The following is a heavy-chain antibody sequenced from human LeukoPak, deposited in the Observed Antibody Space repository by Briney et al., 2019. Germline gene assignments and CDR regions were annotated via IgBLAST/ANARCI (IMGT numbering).Heavy chain of an antibody. CDR1: GYTFTGYY. V-gene: IGHV1-18*01. Sequence: ASVKVSCKASGYTFTGYYMHWVRQAPGQGLEWMGWISAYNGNTNYAQKLQGRVTMTTDTSTSTAYMELSRLRSDDTAVYYCAREGELIAAAGTHFDYWGQGTLVTVSS. CDR3: AREGELIAAAGTHFDY. CDR2: ISAYNGNT. D-gene: IGHD6-13*01. J-gene: IGHJ4*02.